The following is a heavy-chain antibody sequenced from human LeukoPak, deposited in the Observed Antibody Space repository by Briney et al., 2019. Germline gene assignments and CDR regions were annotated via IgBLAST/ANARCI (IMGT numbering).Heavy chain of an antibody. J-gene: IGHJ4*02. D-gene: IGHD4-17*01. V-gene: IGHV4-34*01. CDR3: ASSTVPTGYFDY. Sequence: PSETLSLTCAVYGGSFSGYYWSWIRQPPGKGPEWIGEINHSGSTNYNPSLESRVTISVDTSKNQFSLKLSSVTAADTAVYYCASSTVPTGYFDYWGQGTLVTVSS. CDR2: INHSGST. CDR1: GGSFSGYY.